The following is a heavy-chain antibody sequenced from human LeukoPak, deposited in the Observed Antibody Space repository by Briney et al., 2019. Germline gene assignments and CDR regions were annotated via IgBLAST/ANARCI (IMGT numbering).Heavy chain of an antibody. CDR3: AKAPPKYTSSSDALDI. D-gene: IGHD6-6*01. CDR1: GYTFSAYA. Sequence: ASVKVSCKASGYTFSAYAVHWVRQAPGQSLEWMGWARAGPTETPYSQKFQGRVTITRDASANIAYMELTSLRAEDTAMYYCAKAPPKYTSSSDALDIWGQGTMVTVSS. V-gene: IGHV1-3*01. J-gene: IGHJ3*02. CDR2: ARAGPTET.